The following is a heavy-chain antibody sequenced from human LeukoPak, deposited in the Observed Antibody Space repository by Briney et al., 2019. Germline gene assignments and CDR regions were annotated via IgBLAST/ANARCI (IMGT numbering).Heavy chain of an antibody. J-gene: IGHJ4*02. D-gene: IGHD5-18*01. CDR3: TRRDTAMVYNY. CDR2: IRSKANSYAT. V-gene: IGHV3-73*01. Sequence: GRIRSKANSYATAYAASVKGRFTISRDDSKNTAYLQMNSLKTEDTAVYYCTRRDTAMVYNYWGQGTLVTVSS.